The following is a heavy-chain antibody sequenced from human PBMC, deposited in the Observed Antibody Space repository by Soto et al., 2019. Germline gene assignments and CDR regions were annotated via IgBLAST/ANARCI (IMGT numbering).Heavy chain of an antibody. V-gene: IGHV1-18*01. CDR1: GYTFTSYG. CDR3: ASASPEMGWTRDWHFDL. D-gene: IGHD2-15*01. CDR2: ISAYNGNT. J-gene: IGHJ2*01. Sequence: QVQLVQSGAEVKKPGASVKVSCKASGYTFTSYGIIWVRQAPGQGLEWMGWISAYNGNTNYAQKLQGRSTMTTDPSTSTAYRELTSLRTADTAVYYCASASPEMGWTRDWHFDLWGRGTMVTVSS.